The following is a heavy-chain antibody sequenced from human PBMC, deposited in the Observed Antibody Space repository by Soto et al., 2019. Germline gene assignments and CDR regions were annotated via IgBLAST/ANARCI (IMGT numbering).Heavy chain of an antibody. V-gene: IGHV2-5*02. CDR3: ARDSSGWTGFDY. J-gene: IGHJ4*02. CDR1: GFSLSTSGVG. D-gene: IGHD6-19*01. CDR2: IYWDDDK. Sequence: SGPTLVNPTQTLTLTCTFSGFSLSTSGVGVGWIRQPPGKALEWLALIYWDDDKFYSPSLKSRLTITKDTSKNQVVLTMTNMDPVDTATYYCARDSSGWTGFDYWGQGTLVTVSS.